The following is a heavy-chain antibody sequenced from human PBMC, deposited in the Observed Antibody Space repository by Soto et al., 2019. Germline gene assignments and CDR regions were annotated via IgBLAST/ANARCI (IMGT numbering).Heavy chain of an antibody. Sequence: ASVKVSCKASGYTFTSYGISWVRQAPGQGLEWMGWISAYNGNTNYAQKLQGRVTMTTDTSTSTAYMELRSLRSDDTAVYYCARDEDGAITMVRGDISRHFDYWGQGTLVTVSS. J-gene: IGHJ4*02. CDR3: ARDEDGAITMVRGDISRHFDY. CDR2: ISAYNGNT. CDR1: GYTFTSYG. D-gene: IGHD3-10*01. V-gene: IGHV1-18*01.